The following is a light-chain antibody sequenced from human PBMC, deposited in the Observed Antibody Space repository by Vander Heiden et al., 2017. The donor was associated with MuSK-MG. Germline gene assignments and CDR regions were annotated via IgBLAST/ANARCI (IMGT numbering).Light chain of an antibody. V-gene: IGLV1-44*01. CDR1: SSNIGSNT. J-gene: IGLJ2*01. Sequence: QSVLPPSPSASGTPGQRVTISCSGSSSNIGSNTVNWYQQLPGTAPKLLIYSNNQRPSGVPDRFSGSKSGTAASLAISGLQSEDEADYYCAAWDDSLNGVVFGGGTKLTVL. CDR2: SNN. CDR3: AAWDDSLNGVV.